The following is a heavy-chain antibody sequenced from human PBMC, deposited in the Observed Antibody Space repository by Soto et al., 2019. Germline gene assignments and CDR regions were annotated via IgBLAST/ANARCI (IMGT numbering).Heavy chain of an antibody. V-gene: IGHV3-64*01. J-gene: IGHJ3*02. Sequence: EVQLVESGGGLVQPGGSLRLSCAASGFTFSSYAMHWVRQAPGKGPEFVSVIRSNGGSTNYANSVKGRFTISRDNSRNTLYLQMGSLRPEDTAVYYCARDQRAFDIWGQGTMVTVSS. D-gene: IGHD6-25*01. CDR3: ARDQRAFDI. CDR2: IRSNGGST. CDR1: GFTFSSYA.